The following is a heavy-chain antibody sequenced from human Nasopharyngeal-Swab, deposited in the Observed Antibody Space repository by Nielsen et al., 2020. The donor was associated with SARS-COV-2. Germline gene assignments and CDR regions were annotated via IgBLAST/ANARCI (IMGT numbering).Heavy chain of an antibody. CDR2: INHCGGT. Sequence: SETLSLTCAVYAGSFSGYYWSWIRQSPGKGLEWVGEINHCGGTNYNPSLKSRVTISIDTSKNQFSLKLTSVTAADTAVYYCARVVRELDLKYYFHYHYMDVWGKGPRSPSP. CDR3: ARVVRELDLKYYFHYHYMDV. V-gene: IGHV4-34*01. J-gene: IGHJ6*03. D-gene: IGHD1-1*01. CDR1: AGSFSGYY.